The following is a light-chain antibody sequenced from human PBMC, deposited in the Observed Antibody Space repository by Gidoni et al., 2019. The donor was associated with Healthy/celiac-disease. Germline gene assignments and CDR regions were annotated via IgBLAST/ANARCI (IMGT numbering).Light chain of an antibody. Sequence: DIQMTQSPSYLSASVGDRVTITCRASQSISSYLNLYQQKPGKAPKLLIYAASSLQSGVPSRFSGSGSGTDFTLTISSLQPEDFATYYCQQSYSTPPWTFGQGTKVEIK. CDR2: AAS. J-gene: IGKJ1*01. CDR1: QSISSY. CDR3: QQSYSTPPWT. V-gene: IGKV1-39*01.